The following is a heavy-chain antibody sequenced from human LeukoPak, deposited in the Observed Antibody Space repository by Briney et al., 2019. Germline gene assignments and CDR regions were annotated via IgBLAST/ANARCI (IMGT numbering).Heavy chain of an antibody. D-gene: IGHD3-10*01. CDR2: IRSKAYGGTT. CDR3: TRDLRSSGSYYNGAYYFDY. Sequence: PGGSLRLSCTASGFTFGDYAMSWVRQAPGKGLEWVGFIRSKAYGGTTEYAASVKGRFTISRDDSKSIAYLQMNSLKTEDTAVYYCTRDLRSSGSYYNGAYYFDYWGQGTLVTVSS. V-gene: IGHV3-49*04. CDR1: GFTFGDYA. J-gene: IGHJ4*02.